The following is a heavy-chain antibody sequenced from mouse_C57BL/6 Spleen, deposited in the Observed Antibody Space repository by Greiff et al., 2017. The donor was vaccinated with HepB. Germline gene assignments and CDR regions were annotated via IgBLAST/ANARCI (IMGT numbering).Heavy chain of an antibody. CDR2: IYPRSGNT. V-gene: IGHV1-81*01. Sequence: VKLMESGAELARPGASVKLSCKASGYTFTSYGISWVKQRTGQGLEWIGEIYPRSGNTYYNEKFKGKATLTADKSSSTAYMELRSLTSEDSAVYFCARGDEDYAMDYWGQGTSVTVSS. CDR1: GYTFTSYG. CDR3: ARGDEDYAMDY. J-gene: IGHJ4*01.